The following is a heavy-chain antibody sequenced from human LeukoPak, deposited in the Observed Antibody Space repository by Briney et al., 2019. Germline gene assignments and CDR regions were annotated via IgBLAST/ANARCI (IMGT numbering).Heavy chain of an antibody. CDR2: ISSSSSTI. CDR1: GFTFSSYS. V-gene: IGHV3-48*02. CDR3: AGDSTPYSSSPPGAFDI. Sequence: GGSLRLSCAASGFTFSSYSMNWVRQAPGKGLEWVSYISSSSSTIYYADSVKGRLTISRDNAKNSLYLQMNSLRDEDTAVYYCAGDSTPYSSSPPGAFDIWGQGTMVTVSS. D-gene: IGHD6-13*01. J-gene: IGHJ3*02.